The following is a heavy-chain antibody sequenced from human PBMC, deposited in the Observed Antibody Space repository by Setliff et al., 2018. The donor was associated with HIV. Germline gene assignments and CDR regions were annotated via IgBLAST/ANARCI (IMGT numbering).Heavy chain of an antibody. CDR1: GFIFSDYV. CDR2: ISHDGTNK. V-gene: IGHV3-30*04. D-gene: IGHD6-19*01. CDR3: ARNPYSGWLIGAVDY. Sequence: PGGSLRLSCVASGFIFSDYVIHWVRQAPGKGLEWVAIISHDGTNKYYADSVKGRFTISRDISKDTVYLQMSSLRTEDTAMYYCARNPYSGWLIGAVDYWGQGTVVTVSS. J-gene: IGHJ4*02.